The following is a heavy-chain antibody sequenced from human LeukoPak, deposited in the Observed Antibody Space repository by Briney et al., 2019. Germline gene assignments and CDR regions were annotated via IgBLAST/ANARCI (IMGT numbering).Heavy chain of an antibody. V-gene: IGHV4-59*01. CDR2: IYYSGST. CDR1: GGSISSYY. D-gene: IGHD3-10*01. J-gene: IGHJ4*02. Sequence: SETLSLTCTASGGSISSYYWSWIRQPPGKGLEWIGYIYYSGSTNYNPSLKSRVTISVDTSKNQFSLKLSSVTAADTAVYYCARDSPRGVDYWGQGTLVTVSS. CDR3: ARDSPRGVDY.